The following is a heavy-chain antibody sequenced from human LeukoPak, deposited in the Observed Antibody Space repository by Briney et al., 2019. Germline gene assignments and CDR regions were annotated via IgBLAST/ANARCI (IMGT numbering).Heavy chain of an antibody. CDR2: ISGSGGST. CDR1: GFTFSSYA. D-gene: IGHD3-16*01. Sequence: GGSLRLSRAASGFTFSSYAMSWVRQAPGKGLEWVSAISGSGGSTYYADSVKGRFTISRDNSKNTLYLQMNSLRAEDTAVYYCAKDRPSPMVWGSYGEAFDIWGQGTMVTVSS. J-gene: IGHJ3*02. CDR3: AKDRPSPMVWGSYGEAFDI. V-gene: IGHV3-23*01.